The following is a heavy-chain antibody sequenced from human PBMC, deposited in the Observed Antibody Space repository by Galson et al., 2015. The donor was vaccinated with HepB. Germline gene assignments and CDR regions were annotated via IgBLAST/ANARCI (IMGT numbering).Heavy chain of an antibody. CDR1: GFTVSNNY. J-gene: IGHJ3*02. V-gene: IGHV3-53*01. CDR3: ARGPKAPHYYDSSGLGDAFDI. Sequence: SLRLSCAASGFTVSNNYMSWVRQAPGKGLEWVSVMYRGGTTYYADSVEGRFTISRDNPKHTFFLQMNSLRAEDTAVYYCARGPKAPHYYDSSGLGDAFDIWGQGTIVTVSS. D-gene: IGHD3-22*01. CDR2: MYRGGTT.